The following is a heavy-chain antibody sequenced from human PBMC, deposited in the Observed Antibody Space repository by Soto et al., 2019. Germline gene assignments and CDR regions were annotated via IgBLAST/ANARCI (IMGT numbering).Heavy chain of an antibody. CDR2: IKDGGST. D-gene: IGHD5-12*01. Sequence: QVQLQQWGAGLLKPSETLSLTCAVNGGSLTGYYWSWIRQPPGKGLEWIGEIKDGGSTNYSPSLKSRVTISADTSKNQFSLKLNPVTAADTAVYYCARGQEGIVATHWDQGTLVTVSS. J-gene: IGHJ4*02. CDR1: GGSLTGYY. V-gene: IGHV4-34*01. CDR3: ARGQEGIVATH.